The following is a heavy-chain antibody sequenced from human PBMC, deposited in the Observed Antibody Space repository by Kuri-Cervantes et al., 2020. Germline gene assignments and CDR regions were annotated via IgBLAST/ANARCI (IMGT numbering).Heavy chain of an antibody. D-gene: IGHD3-22*01. CDR3: ARSRYYDSSGYKIYYYYYGMDV. J-gene: IGHJ6*02. CDR1: GFTFSSYG. V-gene: IGHV3-30*03. CDR2: ISYDGSNK. Sequence: GGSLRLSCAASGFTFSSYGMHWVRQAPGKGLEWVAVISYDGSNKYYADSVKGRFTISRDNSKNTLYLQMNSLRAEDTAVYYCARSRYYDSSGYKIYYYYYGMDVWGQETTVTVSS.